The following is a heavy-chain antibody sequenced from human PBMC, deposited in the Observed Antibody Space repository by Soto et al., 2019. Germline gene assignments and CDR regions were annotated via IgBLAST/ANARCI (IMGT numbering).Heavy chain of an antibody. CDR1: GDSISNLDYF. CDR2: IYKSATT. Sequence: SETLSLTCSVSGDSISNLDYFWAWIRQPPGQALEYIGYIYKSATTYYNPSFESRVAISVDTSKSQFSLNVTSVTAADTAVYFCTRGRYCLTGRCFPNWFDSWGQGALVTVS. D-gene: IGHD7-27*01. CDR3: TRGRYCLTGRCFPNWFDS. J-gene: IGHJ5*01. V-gene: IGHV4-30-4*01.